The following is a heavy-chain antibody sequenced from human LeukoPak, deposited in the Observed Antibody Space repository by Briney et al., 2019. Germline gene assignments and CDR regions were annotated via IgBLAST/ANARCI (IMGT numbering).Heavy chain of an antibody. CDR1: GDSISTYY. D-gene: IGHD3-16*01. J-gene: IGHJ3*02. V-gene: IGHV4-59*08. CDR2: IYYRVTS. Sequence: PSETLSLTCTVSGDSISTYYWSWIRQPPGKGLEWIGYIYYRVTSDYNPSLKSRVTMSVDMSTRQISLKLSSVTAADTAVYYCAIQGDGDAFDIWGQGTMVTVSS. CDR3: AIQGDGDAFDI.